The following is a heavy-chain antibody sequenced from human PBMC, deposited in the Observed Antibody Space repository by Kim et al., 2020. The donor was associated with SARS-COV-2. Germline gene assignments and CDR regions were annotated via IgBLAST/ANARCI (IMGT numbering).Heavy chain of an antibody. J-gene: IGHJ4*02. CDR2: ISWNSGSI. CDR3: AKIKGQQLEDFDY. D-gene: IGHD6-13*01. CDR1: GFTFGDYA. Sequence: GGSLRLSCAASGFTFGDYAMHWVRQAPGKGLEWVSGISWNSGSIGYADSVKGRFTISSDNAKNSLYLQMNSLRAEDTALYYCAKIKGQQLEDFDYWGQGTLVTVSS. V-gene: IGHV3-9*01.